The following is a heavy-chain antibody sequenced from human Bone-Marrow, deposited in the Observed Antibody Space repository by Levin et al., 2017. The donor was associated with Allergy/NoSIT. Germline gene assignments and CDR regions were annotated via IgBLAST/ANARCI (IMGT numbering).Heavy chain of an antibody. J-gene: IGHJ4*02. Sequence: QTGGSLRLSCAASGFTISTNYMSWVRQVPGKGLEWVSIIHSGGRKSYADSVKGRFTISRDNYNNTLYLQMNSLRGEDTAIYYCARDDVVATNHWGQGTLVIVSS. CDR2: IHSGGRK. V-gene: IGHV3-66*01. CDR3: ARDDVVATNH. CDR1: GFTISTNY. D-gene: IGHD5-12*01.